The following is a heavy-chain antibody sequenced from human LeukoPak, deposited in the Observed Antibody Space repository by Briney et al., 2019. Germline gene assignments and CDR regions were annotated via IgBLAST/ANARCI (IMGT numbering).Heavy chain of an antibody. Sequence: SETLSLTCTVSGGSISSGGYYWSWIRQHPGKGLEWIGYIYYSGSTYYNPSLKSRVTISVDTSKNQFSLKLSSVTAADTAVYYCAREVGGYSYGLARENAFDIWGQGTMVTVSS. V-gene: IGHV4-31*03. CDR1: GGSISSGGYY. D-gene: IGHD5-18*01. J-gene: IGHJ3*02. CDR3: AREVGGYSYGLARENAFDI. CDR2: IYYSGST.